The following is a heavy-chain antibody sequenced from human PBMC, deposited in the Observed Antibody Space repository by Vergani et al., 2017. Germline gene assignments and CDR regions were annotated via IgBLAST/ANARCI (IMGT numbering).Heavy chain of an antibody. CDR3: AKDGGGIAARRVYYYYYYMDV. Sequence: QVQLVESGGGLVKPGGSLRLSCAASGFTFSDYYMSWIRQAPGKGLEWVSYISSSGGSTYYADSVNGRFTISRDNSKNTLYLQMTSLRAEDTAVYYCAKDGGGIAARRVYYYYYYMDVWGKGTTVTVSS. D-gene: IGHD6-6*01. CDR2: ISSSGGST. V-gene: IGHV3-11*01. CDR1: GFTFSDYY. J-gene: IGHJ6*03.